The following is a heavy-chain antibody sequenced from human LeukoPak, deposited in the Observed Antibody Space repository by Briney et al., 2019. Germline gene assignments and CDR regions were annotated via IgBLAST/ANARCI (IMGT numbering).Heavy chain of an antibody. CDR1: GGSISSGSYY. Sequence: SQTLSLTCTVSGGSISSGSYYWSWIRQPAGKGLEWIGRIYTSGSTNYNPSLKSRVTISVDTSKNQFSLKLSSVTAADTAVYYRARDSEDGDDAFDIWGQGTMVTVSS. CDR3: ARDSEDGDDAFDI. D-gene: IGHD4-17*01. J-gene: IGHJ3*02. V-gene: IGHV4-61*02. CDR2: IYTSGST.